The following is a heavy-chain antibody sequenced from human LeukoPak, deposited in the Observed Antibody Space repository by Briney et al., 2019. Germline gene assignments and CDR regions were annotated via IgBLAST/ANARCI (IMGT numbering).Heavy chain of an antibody. CDR3: AIQMFNYYARLDY. J-gene: IGHJ4*02. V-gene: IGHV1-2*02. CDR1: GYTITDYY. Sequence: ASVKVSCKASGYTITDYYMHWVRQAPGQGLEWMGWINPNSGGTNYAQKFQGRVTMTRDTSISTAYMELSRLRSDDTAVYYCAIQMFNYYARLDYWGQGTLVTVSS. D-gene: IGHD3-22*01. CDR2: INPNSGGT.